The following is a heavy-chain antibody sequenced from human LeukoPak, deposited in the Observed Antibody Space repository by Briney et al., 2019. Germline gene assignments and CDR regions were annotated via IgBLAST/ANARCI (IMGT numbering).Heavy chain of an antibody. J-gene: IGHJ4*02. V-gene: IGHV4-31*03. CDR1: GGSISSGGYY. Sequence: PSETLSPTCTVSGGSISSGGYYWSWIRQHPGKGLEWIGYIYYNGSTYYNPSLKSRVTISVDTSKNQFSLKLSSVTAADTAVYYCAREIYDSSGYYSSYFDYWGQGTLVTVSS. CDR2: IYYNGST. CDR3: AREIYDSSGYYSSYFDY. D-gene: IGHD3-22*01.